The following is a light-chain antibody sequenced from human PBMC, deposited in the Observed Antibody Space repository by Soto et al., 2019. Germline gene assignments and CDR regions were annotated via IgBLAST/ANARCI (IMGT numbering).Light chain of an antibody. CDR2: GNS. Sequence: SVLTQPPSVSGAPGQRVTISCTGSSSNIGAGYDVHWYQQLPGTAPKLLIYGNSNRPSGVPDRFSGSKSGTSASLAITGLQAEDEADYYCQSYDSSQSGYVVFGGGTKVTVL. CDR3: QSYDSSQSGYVV. J-gene: IGLJ2*01. V-gene: IGLV1-40*01. CDR1: SSNIGAGYD.